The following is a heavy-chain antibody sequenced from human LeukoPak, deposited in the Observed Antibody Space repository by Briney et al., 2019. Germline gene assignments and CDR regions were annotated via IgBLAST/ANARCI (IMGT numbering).Heavy chain of an antibody. Sequence: ETLSLTCAVYGGSFSGYYWSWIRQPPGKGLEWVSAISGSGGSTYYADSVKGRFTISRDNSKNTLYLQMNSLRAEDTAVYYCAKGSGTTVPRYQFDYWGQGTLVTVSS. D-gene: IGHD4-17*01. J-gene: IGHJ4*02. CDR3: AKGSGTTVPRYQFDY. CDR2: ISGSGGST. CDR1: GGSFSGYY. V-gene: IGHV3-23*01.